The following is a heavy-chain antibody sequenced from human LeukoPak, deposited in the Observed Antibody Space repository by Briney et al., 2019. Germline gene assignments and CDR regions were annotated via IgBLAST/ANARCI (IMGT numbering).Heavy chain of an antibody. J-gene: IGHJ4*02. V-gene: IGHV3-23*01. D-gene: IGHD3-22*01. CDR3: AKRYDSSGYWYYLDY. CDR2: ISGSAGST. Sequence: GGSLRLSCAAAGFTFSSYAMSWVRQAPGKGLEWVSAISGSAGSTYYADSVKGRFTISRDNSKNTLYLQMNSLRAEDTAVYYCAKRYDSSGYWYYLDYWGQGTLVTVSS. CDR1: GFTFSSYA.